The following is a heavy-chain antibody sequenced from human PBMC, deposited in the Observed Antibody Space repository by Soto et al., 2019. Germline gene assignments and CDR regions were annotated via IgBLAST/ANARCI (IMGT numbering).Heavy chain of an antibody. CDR1: GFTFSSYG. J-gene: IGHJ6*02. CDR3: AKFSEGLRFLEWLSTLGPTYGMDV. V-gene: IGHV3-30*18. D-gene: IGHD3-3*01. CDR2: ISYDGSNK. Sequence: PGGSLRLSCAASGFTFSSYGMHWVRQAPGKGLEWVAVISYDGSNKYYADSVKGRFTISRDNSKNTLYLQMNSLRAEDTAVYYCAKFSEGLRFLEWLSTLGPTYGMDVWGQGTTVTV.